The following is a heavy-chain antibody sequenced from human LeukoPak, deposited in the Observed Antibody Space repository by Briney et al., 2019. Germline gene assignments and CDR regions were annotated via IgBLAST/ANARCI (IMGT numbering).Heavy chain of an antibody. Sequence: SVKISCKASGYTFTSYGISWVRQAPGQGLEWMGGIIPIFGTANYAQKFQGRVTITADKSTSTAYMELSSLRSEDTAVYYCASPLYGDYGYYYYYMDVWGKGTTVTVSS. J-gene: IGHJ6*03. CDR2: IIPIFGTA. V-gene: IGHV1-69*06. D-gene: IGHD4-17*01. CDR3: ASPLYGDYGYYYYYMDV. CDR1: GYTFTSYG.